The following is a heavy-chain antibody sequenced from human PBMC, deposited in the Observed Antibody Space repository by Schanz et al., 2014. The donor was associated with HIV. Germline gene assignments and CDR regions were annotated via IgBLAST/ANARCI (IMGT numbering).Heavy chain of an antibody. D-gene: IGHD1-26*01. V-gene: IGHV1-69*01. Sequence: QVQLVQSGADVKKPGASVKVSCKSSGYTFSDYYIHWVRQAPGQGLEWMGWIIPIFGTTNYAQKFQGRVTITADESTGTAYMDLTSLRYEDTALYYCAASMYNGSYGTHYYFDLWGRGTLVTVSS. J-gene: IGHJ2*01. CDR1: GYTFSDYY. CDR2: IIPIFGTT. CDR3: AASMYNGSYGTHYYFDL.